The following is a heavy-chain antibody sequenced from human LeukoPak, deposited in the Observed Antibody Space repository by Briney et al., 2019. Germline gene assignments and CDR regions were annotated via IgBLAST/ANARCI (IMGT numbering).Heavy chain of an antibody. CDR2: ISGSGGST. D-gene: IGHD2-2*01. V-gene: IGHV3-23*01. CDR1: GFTFSSYA. CDR3: ARGYCSRTSCEDFDY. J-gene: IGHJ4*02. Sequence: GGSLRLSCAASGFTFSSYAMSWVRQAPGKGLEWVSAISGSGGSTYYADSVKGRFTISRDNSKNTLYLQMNSLRAEDTAVFYCARGYCSRTSCEDFDYWGQGTLVTVSS.